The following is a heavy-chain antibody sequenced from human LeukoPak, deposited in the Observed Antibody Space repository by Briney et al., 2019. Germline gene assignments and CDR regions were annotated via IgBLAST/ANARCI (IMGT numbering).Heavy chain of an antibody. D-gene: IGHD4-17*01. Sequence: WESLRLSCAASGFTGSSNYMSWVRQAPGKGLEWVSGSYRSGSAYYADSVKGRFTISRDNSKNTLYLQMDSLRAEDTAVYYCATSGDPRGYYYYYMDVWGKGTTVTVSS. J-gene: IGHJ6*03. CDR2: SYRSGSA. V-gene: IGHV3-53*01. CDR1: GFTGSSNY. CDR3: ATSGDPRGYYYYYMDV.